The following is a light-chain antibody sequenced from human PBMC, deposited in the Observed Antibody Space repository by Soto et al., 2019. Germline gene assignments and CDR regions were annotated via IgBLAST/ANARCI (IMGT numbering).Light chain of an antibody. CDR3: QQYNSYSRT. CDR1: PSISTW. V-gene: IGKV1-5*03. J-gene: IGKJ1*01. CDR2: KAS. Sequence: DFQMTQSPYTLSASVGDRVTITCRASPSISTWLAWYQQKPGKAPKLLIYKASTLDSGVPSRFSGSGSGTEFTLTISSLQPDDFATYYCQQYNSYSRTFGQGTKVEIK.